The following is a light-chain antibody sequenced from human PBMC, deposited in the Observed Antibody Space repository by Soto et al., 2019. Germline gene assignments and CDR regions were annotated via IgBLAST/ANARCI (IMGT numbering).Light chain of an antibody. V-gene: IGLV1-40*01. Sequence: QAVVTQPPSVSGAPGQRVTISCTGNNSNLGAGYDVHWYQQLPGAAPKLVIFGNRNRPSGVPERFSGSKSGTSASLAITGLQAEDEADYYCSSYTSSSTLVVFGGGTKLTVL. CDR1: NSNLGAGYD. J-gene: IGLJ2*01. CDR2: GNR. CDR3: SSYTSSSTLVV.